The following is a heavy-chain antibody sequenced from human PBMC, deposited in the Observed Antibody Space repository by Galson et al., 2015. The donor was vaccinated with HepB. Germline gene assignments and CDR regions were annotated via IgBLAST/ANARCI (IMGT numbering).Heavy chain of an antibody. Sequence: TLSLTCAVSGGSISSGGYSWSWIRQPPGKGLEWIGYIYHSGSTYYNPSLKSRVTISVDTSKNQFSLKVSSVTAADTAVYYCARGLGYGDYSFSSDYMDVWGKGTTVTVSS. J-gene: IGHJ6*03. CDR3: ARGLGYGDYSFSSDYMDV. V-gene: IGHV4-30-2*01. CDR1: GGSISSGGYS. CDR2: IYHSGST. D-gene: IGHD4-17*01.